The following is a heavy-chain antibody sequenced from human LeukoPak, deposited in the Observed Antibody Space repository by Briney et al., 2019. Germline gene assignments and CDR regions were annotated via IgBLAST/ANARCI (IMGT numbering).Heavy chain of an antibody. J-gene: IGHJ3*02. CDR2: ISAYNGNT. Sequence: ASVKVSCKASGYTFTSYGISWVRQAPGQGLEWMGWISAYNGNTNYAQKVQGRVTMTTDKSTSTAYMELRSLRSDDTAVYYCARGGKVMITEVRGALVSRDGFDIWGQGTMVTVSS. D-gene: IGHD3-10*01. CDR1: GYTFTSYG. CDR3: ARGGKVMITEVRGALVSRDGFDI. V-gene: IGHV1-18*01.